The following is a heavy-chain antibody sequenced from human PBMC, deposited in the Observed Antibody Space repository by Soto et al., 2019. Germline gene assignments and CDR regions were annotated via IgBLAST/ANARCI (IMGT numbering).Heavy chain of an antibody. Sequence: QVQLQESGPGLVKPSQTLSLTCTVSGGSISSGGYYWSWIRQHPGKGLEWIGYIYYSGSTYYNPSLKSRVIISVDTSKNQFSLKLSSVTAADTAVYYCARDAYGSGSYYNEATAGGFDYWGQGTLVTVSS. CDR1: GGSISSGGYY. D-gene: IGHD3-10*01. J-gene: IGHJ4*02. CDR3: ARDAYGSGSYYNEATAGGFDY. V-gene: IGHV4-31*03. CDR2: IYYSGST.